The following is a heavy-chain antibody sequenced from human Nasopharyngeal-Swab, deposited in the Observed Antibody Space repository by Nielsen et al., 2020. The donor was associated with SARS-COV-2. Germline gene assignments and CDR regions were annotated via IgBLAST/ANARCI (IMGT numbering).Heavy chain of an antibody. CDR3: TTDFYFDY. J-gene: IGHJ4*02. Sequence: GGSLRLSCAASGFIFSASAIHWVRQASGKGLEWVGRIGDKDHNYATTYGGSVQGRFTISRDDSKNTAFLQMDSLKTEDTALYYCTTDFYFDYWGQGTLVTVSS. CDR1: GFIFSASA. V-gene: IGHV3-73*01. CDR2: IGDKDHNYAT.